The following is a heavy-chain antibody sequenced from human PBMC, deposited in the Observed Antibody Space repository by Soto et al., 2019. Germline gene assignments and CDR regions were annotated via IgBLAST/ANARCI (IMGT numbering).Heavy chain of an antibody. J-gene: IGHJ4*02. Sequence: GGPLRLSFAASGLTVSTNPMSWVRQAPGKGLEWVSVIYTGGGKHHEHSVKGRSTIPRDNSKNTVNLQMNSLRTEDTAVYYCARDGSGHWGQGTLVTVSS. CDR1: GLTVSTNP. CDR3: ARDGSGH. CDR2: IYTGGGK. V-gene: IGHV3-66*01.